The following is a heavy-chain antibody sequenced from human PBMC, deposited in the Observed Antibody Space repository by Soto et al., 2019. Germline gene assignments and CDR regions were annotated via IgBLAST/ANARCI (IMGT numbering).Heavy chain of an antibody. V-gene: IGHV1-69*01. Sequence: QVQLVQSGAEVKKPGSSVKVSCKASGGTFSSYAISWVRQAPGQGLEWMGGIIPIFGTANYAQKFQGRVTITADESTSTAYMELSSLRSEDTAVYYCARGSARWLGVCYYGMDVWGQGTTVTVSS. CDR1: GGTFSSYA. J-gene: IGHJ6*02. CDR2: IIPIFGTA. D-gene: IGHD6-6*01. CDR3: ARGSARWLGVCYYGMDV.